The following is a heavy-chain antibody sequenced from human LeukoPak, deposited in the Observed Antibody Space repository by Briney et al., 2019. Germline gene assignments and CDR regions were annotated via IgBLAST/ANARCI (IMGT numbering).Heavy chain of an antibody. D-gene: IGHD3-10*01. V-gene: IGHV4-30-4*08. CDR1: GGSISSGDYY. CDR3: ARANYYGSGSYYSAFYMDV. Sequence: SETLSLTCTVSGGSISSGDYYWSWIRQPPGKGLEWIGYIYYSGSTYYSPSLKSRVTISVDTSKNQFSLKLSSVTAADTAVYYCARANYYGSGSYYSAFYMDVWGKGTTVTVSS. J-gene: IGHJ6*03. CDR2: IYYSGST.